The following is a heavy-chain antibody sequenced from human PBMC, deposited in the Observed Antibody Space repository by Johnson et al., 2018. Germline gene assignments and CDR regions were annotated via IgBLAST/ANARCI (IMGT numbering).Heavy chain of an antibody. D-gene: IGHD3-9*01. CDR1: GFTFDDYA. J-gene: IGHJ6*02. V-gene: IGHV3-9*01. CDR3: AKDGLTDILSQYGMDV. CDR2: ISWNSGNI. Sequence: EVQLLESGGGLVQPGRSLRLSCAASGFTFDDYAMHWVRQAPGKGLEWVSGISWNSGNIGYADSVKGRFTISRDNARSSLYLQMNSLRLEDTALYYCAKDGLTDILSQYGMDVWGQGTTVTVSS.